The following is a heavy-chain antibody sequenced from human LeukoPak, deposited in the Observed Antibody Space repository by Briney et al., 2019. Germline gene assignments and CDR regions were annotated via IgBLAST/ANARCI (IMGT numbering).Heavy chain of an antibody. CDR3: ARGDGGSYQN. CDR1: GFTFSIYA. J-gene: IGHJ4*02. V-gene: IGHV3-23*01. D-gene: IGHD1-26*01. CDR2: INNNSGRT. Sequence: GGSLRLSCAASGFTFSIYAMSWVRQAPGKGLEWVSAINNNSGRTYYADSVKGRFTISRDNAKNTLYLQMNSLRAEDTAVYYCARGDGGSYQNWGQGTLVTVSS.